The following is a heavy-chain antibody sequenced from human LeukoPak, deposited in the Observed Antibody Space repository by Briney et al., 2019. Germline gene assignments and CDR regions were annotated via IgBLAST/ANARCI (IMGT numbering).Heavy chain of an antibody. Sequence: PSETLSPTCTVSGGSISSYYWSWIRQPPGKGLEWIGYIYYSGSTNYNPSLKSRVTISLDTSKNQFSLNLSSVTAADTAVYYCARKSFHTSSYDYWGQGTLVTVSS. D-gene: IGHD2-2*01. CDR1: GGSISSYY. V-gene: IGHV4-59*01. CDR3: ARKSFHTSSYDY. J-gene: IGHJ4*02. CDR2: IYYSGST.